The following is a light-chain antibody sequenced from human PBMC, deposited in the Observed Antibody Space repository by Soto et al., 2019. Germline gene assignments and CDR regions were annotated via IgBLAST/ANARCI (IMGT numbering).Light chain of an antibody. CDR1: QTISNW. Sequence: DSQMTQSPSILAASVGDRVTITCRASQTISNWLAWYQQKPGKAPELLIYDASSLKSGVPSRFSGSGSGTDFTLTISSLQPDDFATYYCQHFSSYSTSMFGQGTKVEIK. CDR2: DAS. CDR3: QHFSSYSTSM. J-gene: IGKJ1*01. V-gene: IGKV1-5*01.